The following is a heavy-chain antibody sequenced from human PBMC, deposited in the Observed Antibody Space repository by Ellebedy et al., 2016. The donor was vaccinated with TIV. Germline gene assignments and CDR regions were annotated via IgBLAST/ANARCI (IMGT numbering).Heavy chain of an antibody. CDR3: ARRPKTLILGYCSSTSCRNYFDY. J-gene: IGHJ4*02. CDR1: GGSFSGYY. Sequence: SETLSLTXAVYGGSFSGYYWSWIRQPPGKGLEWIGEINHSGSTNYNPSLKSRVTISVDTSKNQFSLKLSSVTAADTAVYYCARRPKTLILGYCSSTSCRNYFDYWGQGTLVTVSS. D-gene: IGHD2-2*01. V-gene: IGHV4-34*01. CDR2: INHSGST.